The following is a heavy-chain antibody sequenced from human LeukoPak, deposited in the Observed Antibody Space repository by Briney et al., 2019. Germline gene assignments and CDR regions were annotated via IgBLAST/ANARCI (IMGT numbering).Heavy chain of an antibody. CDR3: ASPSDGYNPLQYFDY. V-gene: IGHV4-39*07. CDR2: IYYSGST. Sequence: SETLSLTCTVSGGSISSSSYYWGWIRQPPGKGLEWIGSIYYSGSTYYNPSLKSRVTISVDTSKNQFSLKLSSVTAADTAVYYCASPSDGYNPLQYFDYWGQGTLVTVSS. D-gene: IGHD5-24*01. J-gene: IGHJ4*02. CDR1: GGSISSSSYY.